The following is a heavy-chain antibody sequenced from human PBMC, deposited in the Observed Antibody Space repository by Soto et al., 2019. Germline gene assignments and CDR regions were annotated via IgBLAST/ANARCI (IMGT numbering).Heavy chain of an antibody. CDR3: AKGRANTMFGVDTLFDY. D-gene: IGHD3-3*01. Sequence: QVQLQESGPGLVKPSETLSLTCSVSGDSLKNHYWAWIRHSPGKGLEWIGNIYDSWSTNYSPALKSRVSMSVDTSKNLFSLKMNSVTAADTAVYYCAKGRANTMFGVDTLFDYWGRGTLVTVSS. CDR2: IYDSWST. CDR1: GDSLKNHY. V-gene: IGHV4-59*11. J-gene: IGHJ4*02.